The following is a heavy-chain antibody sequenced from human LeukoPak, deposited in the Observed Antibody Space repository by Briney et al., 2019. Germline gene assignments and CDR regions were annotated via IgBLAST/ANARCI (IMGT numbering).Heavy chain of an antibody. V-gene: IGHV4-39*01. CDR1: GGSPSSSSYY. CDR2: IYYGGST. J-gene: IGHJ4*02. D-gene: IGHD3-16*02. Sequence: PSGTPSLSCTVSGGSPSSSSYYWGWVRQPPGKGLGWIGSIYYGGSTYYNTSLKSRATISVDTSKNQFSLKLSSVTAADTAVYYCARRDREYYDYVWGSYRLTSFDYWGQGTLVTVSS. CDR3: ARRDREYYDYVWGSYRLTSFDY.